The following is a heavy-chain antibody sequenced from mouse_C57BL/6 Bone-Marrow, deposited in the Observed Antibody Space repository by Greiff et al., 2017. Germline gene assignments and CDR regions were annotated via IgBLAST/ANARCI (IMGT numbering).Heavy chain of an antibody. V-gene: IGHV1-81*01. D-gene: IGHD4-1*01. J-gene: IGHJ3*01. Sequence: QVHVKQSGAELARPGASVKLSCKASGYTFTSYGISWVKQRTGQGLEWIGEIYPRSGNTYYNEKFKGKATLTEDKSSRTAYMELRSLTSEDSAVYFCAKLDPFAYWGQGTLVTVSA. CDR1: GYTFTSYG. CDR3: AKLDPFAY. CDR2: IYPRSGNT.